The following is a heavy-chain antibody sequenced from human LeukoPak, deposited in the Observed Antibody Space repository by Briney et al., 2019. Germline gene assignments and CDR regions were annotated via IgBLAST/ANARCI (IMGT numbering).Heavy chain of an antibody. CDR3: ARDFPPYYDFWSGYYDY. Sequence: GRSLRLSCAASGFTFSSYAMHWVRQAPGKGLEWVAVISYDGSNKYYADSVKGRFTISRDNSKNTLYLQMRSLRAEDTAVYYCARDFPPYYDFWSGYYDYWGQGTLVTVSS. CDR2: ISYDGSNK. V-gene: IGHV3-30*04. CDR1: GFTFSSYA. J-gene: IGHJ4*02. D-gene: IGHD3-3*01.